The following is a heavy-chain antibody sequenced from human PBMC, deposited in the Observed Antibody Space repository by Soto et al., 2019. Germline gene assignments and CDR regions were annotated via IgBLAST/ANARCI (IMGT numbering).Heavy chain of an antibody. CDR3: ARVVRGVVNWFDP. Sequence: HLVQSGPEVKKPGASITVSCKTSGDTFTNFGLSWVRQAPGQGLEWKGWIATYNSNRNYAQKYQGRLTLTTDTSTSTAYIELKNLGYDDTAVYYCARVVRGVVNWFDPWGQGTLVTVSS. CDR2: IATYNSNR. V-gene: IGHV1-18*01. CDR1: GDTFTNFG. J-gene: IGHJ5*02. D-gene: IGHD3-10*01.